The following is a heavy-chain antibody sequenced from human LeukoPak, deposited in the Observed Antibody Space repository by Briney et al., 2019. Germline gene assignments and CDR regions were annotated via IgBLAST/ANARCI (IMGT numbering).Heavy chain of an antibody. J-gene: IGHJ4*02. CDR3: AKDAKQIDYYGSGSYYNEGGPYNYFDY. CDR2: IPYDGSNK. V-gene: IGHV3-30*02. D-gene: IGHD3-10*01. Sequence: PSGGSLRLSCAASGFTFSSYVMHWVRQAPGMGLEWVSYIPYDGSNKYYADSVKGRFTIFRDNSKNTLYLQMNSLRAEDTAVYYCAKDAKQIDYYGSGSYYNEGGPYNYFDYWGQGTLVTVSS. CDR1: GFTFSSYV.